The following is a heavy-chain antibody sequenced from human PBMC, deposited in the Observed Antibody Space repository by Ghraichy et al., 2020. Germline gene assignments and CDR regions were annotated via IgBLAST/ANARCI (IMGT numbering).Heavy chain of an antibody. CDR3: ARGARGGGRYPLGY. D-gene: IGHD1-26*01. CDR2: IDTAGDT. CDR1: GFTFSSYD. Sequence: GGSLRLSCAASGFTFSSYDMHWVRQATGKGLEWVSAIDTAGDTYYAGSVKGRFTISRENAKNSSYLQMNSLTAGDTAVYFCARGARGGGRYPLGYWGQGTLVTVSS. V-gene: IGHV3-13*01. J-gene: IGHJ4*02.